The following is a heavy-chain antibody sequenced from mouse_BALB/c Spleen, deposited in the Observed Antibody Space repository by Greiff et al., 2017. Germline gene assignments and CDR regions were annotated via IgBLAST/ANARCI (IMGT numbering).Heavy chain of an antibody. J-gene: IGHJ4*01. CDR1: GYTFTDYN. CDR2: IYPYNGGT. D-gene: IGHD3-2*01. CDR3: ARDSSGYDYAMDY. Sequence: EVQLQQSGPELVKPGASVKISCKASGYTFTDYNMHWVKQSHGKSLEWIGYIYPYNGGTGYNQKFKSKATLTVDNSSSTAYMELRSLTSEDSAVYYCARDSSGYDYAMDYWGQGTSVTVSS. V-gene: IGHV1S29*02.